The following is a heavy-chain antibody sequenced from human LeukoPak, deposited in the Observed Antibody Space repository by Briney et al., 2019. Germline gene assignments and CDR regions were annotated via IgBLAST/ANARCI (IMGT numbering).Heavy chain of an antibody. D-gene: IGHD6-6*01. CDR3: ARARQLVRLNWFDP. Sequence: GGSLRLSCAASGFTFSSYWMHWVRQAPGKGLVWVSRINSDGSSTSYADSVKGRFTISRGNAKNTLYLQMNSLRAEDTAVYYCARARQLVRLNWFDPWGQGTLVTVSS. J-gene: IGHJ5*02. CDR2: INSDGSST. CDR1: GFTFSSYW. V-gene: IGHV3-74*01.